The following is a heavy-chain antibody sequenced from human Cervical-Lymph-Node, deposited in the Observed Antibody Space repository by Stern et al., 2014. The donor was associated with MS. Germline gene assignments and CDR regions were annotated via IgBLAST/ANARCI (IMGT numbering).Heavy chain of an antibody. Sequence: QVQLGQSGAEVKKPGSSVKVSCKASGGTFSSYTISWVRQAPGQGLEWMGRIIPILGIANYAQKFQGRVTITADKSTSTAYMELSSLRSEDTAVYYCASASDSSGYYYFDYWGQGTLVTVSS. D-gene: IGHD3-22*01. CDR1: GGTFSSYT. V-gene: IGHV1-69*09. CDR2: IIPILGIA. J-gene: IGHJ4*02. CDR3: ASASDSSGYYYFDY.